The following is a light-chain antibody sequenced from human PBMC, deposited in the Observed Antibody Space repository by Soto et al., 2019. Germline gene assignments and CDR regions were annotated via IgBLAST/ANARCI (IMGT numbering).Light chain of an antibody. CDR2: LGS. CDR1: QSLLHSNGYNY. CDR3: MQPLQSWT. Sequence: DIVMTQSPLSLPVTPGEPASISCRSSQSLLHSNGYNYLDWYLQKPGQSPQLLIYLGSNRASGVPDRFSGSGSGTDFTLKISRVEAEDVGVYYCMQPLQSWTFXQGTKVGIK. V-gene: IGKV2-28*01. J-gene: IGKJ1*01.